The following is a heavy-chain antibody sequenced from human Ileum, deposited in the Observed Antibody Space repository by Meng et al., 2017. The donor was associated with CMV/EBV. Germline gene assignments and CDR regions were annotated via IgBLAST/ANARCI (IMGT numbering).Heavy chain of an antibody. CDR2: IRGDDGRT. CDR1: GFTFANYA. CDR3: ARATDFEY. Sequence: LRLSCEASGFTFANYAMNWVRQAPGKGLGWVSGIRGDDGRTFYAGSVKGRFTIFRDDSKNTLYLEMNSLRADDTAVYYCARATDFEYWGQGTLVTVSS. D-gene: IGHD4-11*01. V-gene: IGHV3-23*01. J-gene: IGHJ4*02.